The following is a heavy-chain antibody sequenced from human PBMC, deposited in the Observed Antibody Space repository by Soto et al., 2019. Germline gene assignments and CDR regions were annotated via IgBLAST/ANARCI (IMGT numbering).Heavy chain of an antibody. CDR2: IYPGDSDT. Sequence: GESLKISCKGSGYSFTSYWIGWVRQMPGKGLEWMGIIYPGDSDTRYSPSFQGQVTISADKSISTAYLQWSSLKASDTAMYYCARTIVAAKDGMDVWGQGTTVTVSS. J-gene: IGHJ6*02. D-gene: IGHD3-16*02. CDR3: ARTIVAAKDGMDV. CDR1: GYSFTSYW. V-gene: IGHV5-51*01.